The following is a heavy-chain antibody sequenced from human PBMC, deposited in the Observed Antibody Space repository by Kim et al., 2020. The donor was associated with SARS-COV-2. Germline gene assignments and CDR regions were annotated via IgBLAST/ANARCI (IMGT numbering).Heavy chain of an antibody. V-gene: IGHV4-59*01. D-gene: IGHD4-17*01. CDR3: ATTVTTRDYYYGMDV. Sequence: HSLKGRVTISVDTSKNQFSLKLSSVTGADTAVYYCATTVTTRDYYYGMDVWGQGTTVTVSS. J-gene: IGHJ6*02.